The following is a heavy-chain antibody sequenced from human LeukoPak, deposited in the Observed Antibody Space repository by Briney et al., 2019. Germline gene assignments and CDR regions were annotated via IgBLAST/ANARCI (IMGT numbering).Heavy chain of an antibody. V-gene: IGHV3-30*01. CDR2: TSPDGNEK. CDR3: FTGSAYYYDS. CDR1: GFTFSRCA. J-gene: IGHJ5*01. D-gene: IGHD3-22*01. Sequence: PGGSLRLSCAASGFTFSRCAMHWVRQAPGKGLEWVAVTSPDGNEKYYADSVKGRFTTSRDNSKNTVFLQMNSLSTEDTAVYSCFTGSAYYYDSWGQGTLVTVSS.